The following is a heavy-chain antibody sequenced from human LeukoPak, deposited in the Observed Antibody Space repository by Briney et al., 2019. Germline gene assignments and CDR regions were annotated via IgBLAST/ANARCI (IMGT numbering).Heavy chain of an antibody. Sequence: SVKVSCKASGGTFSSYAISWVRQAPGQGLEWMGGIIPIFGTANYAQKFQGRVTITADKSTSTAYMELSSLRSEDTAVYYCASVSTGEAADYYMDVWGKGTTVTVSS. CDR1: GGTFSSYA. D-gene: IGHD3-10*01. CDR3: ASVSTGEAADYYMDV. J-gene: IGHJ6*03. V-gene: IGHV1-69*06. CDR2: IIPIFGTA.